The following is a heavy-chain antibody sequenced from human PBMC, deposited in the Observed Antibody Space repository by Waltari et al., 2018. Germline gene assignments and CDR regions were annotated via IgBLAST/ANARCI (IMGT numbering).Heavy chain of an antibody. CDR2: ISGTSGNT. D-gene: IGHD3-9*01. V-gene: IGHV4-28*01. CDR1: GDSVSSSNW. Sequence: QVQLQESGPGLVKSSETLSLTCAVSGDSVSSSNWWSWIRQPPGKGLEWIAYISGTSGNTYFNPSLQSRVTISTDTSKNQFSLELSSVTAADTAVYFCARWDETGYYIDWWGQGVLVTVSS. CDR3: ARWDETGYYIDW. J-gene: IGHJ4*02.